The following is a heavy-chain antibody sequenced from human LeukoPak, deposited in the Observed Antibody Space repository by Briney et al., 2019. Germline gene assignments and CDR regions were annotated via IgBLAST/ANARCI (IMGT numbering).Heavy chain of an antibody. CDR2: IIPIFGTA. D-gene: IGHD6-25*01. CDR1: GGTFSSYA. J-gene: IGHJ5*02. V-gene: IGHV1-69*13. CDR3: ARAPRPQAAVDP. Sequence: SVMVSCKASGGTFSSYAISWVRQAPGQGLEWMGGIIPIFGTANYAQKFQGRVTITADESTSTAYMELSSLRSEDTAVYYRARAPRPQAAVDPWGQGTLVTVSS.